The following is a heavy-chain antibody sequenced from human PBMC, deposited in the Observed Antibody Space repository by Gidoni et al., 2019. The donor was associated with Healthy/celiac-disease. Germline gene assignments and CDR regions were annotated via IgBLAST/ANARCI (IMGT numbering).Heavy chain of an antibody. CDR3: AREGRSGWYGISHGGYFQH. D-gene: IGHD6-19*01. CDR2: IWYDGSNK. Sequence: QVQLVESGGGVVQPGRSRSLPCAASGFTFSRDCMHWVRQAPGKWLEWVAVIWYDGSNKYYADSVKGRFTISRDNSKNTLYLQMNSLRAEDTAVYYCAREGRSGWYGISHGGYFQHWGQGTLVTVSS. V-gene: IGHV3-33*01. J-gene: IGHJ1*01. CDR1: GFTFSRDC.